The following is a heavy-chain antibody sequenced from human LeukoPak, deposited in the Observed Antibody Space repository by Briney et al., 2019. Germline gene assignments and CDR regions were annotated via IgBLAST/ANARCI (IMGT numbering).Heavy chain of an antibody. V-gene: IGHV3-30*02. D-gene: IGHD2-2*01. CDR3: AKGDCTSCSANFDY. J-gene: IGHJ4*02. Sequence: PGGSLRLSCAASGFTFSSYGMHWVRQAPGKGLEWVAFIRYDGSNKYYADSVKGRFTISRDNSKNTLYLQMNSLRAEDTAVYYCAKGDCTSCSANFDYWGQGTLVTVSS. CDR1: GFTFSSYG. CDR2: IRYDGSNK.